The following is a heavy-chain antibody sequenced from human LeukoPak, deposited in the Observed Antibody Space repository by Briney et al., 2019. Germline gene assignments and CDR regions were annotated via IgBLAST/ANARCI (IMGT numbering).Heavy chain of an antibody. V-gene: IGHV3-11*05. CDR3: AREGYGDYVYAFDI. J-gene: IGHJ3*02. CDR2: ISSSSSYT. CDR1: GFTFSDYY. Sequence: SGGSLRLSCAASGFTFSDYYMSWIRQAPGKGLEWVSYISSSSSYTNYADSVKGRFTISRDNAKNSLYLQMNSLRAKDTAVYYCAREGYGDYVYAFDIWGQGTMVTVSS. D-gene: IGHD4-17*01.